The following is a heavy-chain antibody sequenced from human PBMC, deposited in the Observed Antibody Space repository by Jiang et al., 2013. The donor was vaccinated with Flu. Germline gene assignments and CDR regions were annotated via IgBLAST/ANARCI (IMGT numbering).Heavy chain of an antibody. V-gene: IGHV4-59*11. CDR3: ARARAPEIAAYYFDY. CDR2: IHYSGST. Sequence: GLVKPSETLSLTCTVSGGSISSHYWNWIRQAPGKGLEWIGYIHYSGSTNYNFSLKSRVTISKDKSKSQFSLKVKSVTSADTAVYYCARARAPEIAAYYFDYWGQGTLATVSS. CDR1: GGSISSHY. J-gene: IGHJ4*02. D-gene: IGHD2-21*01.